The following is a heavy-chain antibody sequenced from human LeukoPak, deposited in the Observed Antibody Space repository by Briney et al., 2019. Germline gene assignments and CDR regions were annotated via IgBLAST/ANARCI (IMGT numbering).Heavy chain of an antibody. CDR3: ARDFWSEGAMARGVANWFDP. V-gene: IGHV3-33*01. Sequence: GGSLRLSCAASGFTFSSYGMHWVRQAPGKGLEWVAVIWYDGSNKYYADSVKGRFTISRDNSKNTLYLQMNSLRAEDTAVYYCARDFWSEGAMARGVANWFDPWGQGTLVTVSS. CDR1: GFTFSSYG. CDR2: IWYDGSNK. D-gene: IGHD3-10*01. J-gene: IGHJ5*02.